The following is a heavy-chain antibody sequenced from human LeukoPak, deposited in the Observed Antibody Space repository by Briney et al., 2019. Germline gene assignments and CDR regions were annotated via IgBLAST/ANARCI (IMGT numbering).Heavy chain of an antibody. J-gene: IGHJ4*02. D-gene: IGHD4-23*01. V-gene: IGHV3-21*06. CDR2: VSSRNTYI. CDR1: GFTFSNYN. CDR3: ARDYGGNSGYFDC. Sequence: GGSLRLSCAASGFTFSNYNLNWIRQAPGKGLEWVASVSSRNTYIHYADSVRGRFTISRDNAQNSLYLQLDSLRAEDTALYYCARDYGGNSGYFDCWGQGALVTVSS.